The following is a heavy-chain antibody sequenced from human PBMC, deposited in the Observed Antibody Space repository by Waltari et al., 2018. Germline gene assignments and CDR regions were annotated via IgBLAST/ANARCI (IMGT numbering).Heavy chain of an antibody. D-gene: IGHD3-22*01. CDR2: IIPIFGTA. Sequence: QVQLVQSGAEVKKPGSSVKVSCKASGGTFSSYAISWVRQAPGQGLEWMGGIIPIFGTAKYAQKFQGRVTITADESTSTAYMELSSLRSEDTAVYYCARDPSPYYYDSSGYLDWGQGTLVTVSS. CDR3: ARDPSPYYYDSSGYLD. CDR1: GGTFSSYA. V-gene: IGHV1-69*12. J-gene: IGHJ4*02.